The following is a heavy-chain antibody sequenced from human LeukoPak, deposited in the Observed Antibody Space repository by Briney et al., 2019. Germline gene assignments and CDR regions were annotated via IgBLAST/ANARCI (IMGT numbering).Heavy chain of an antibody. Sequence: SETLSLTCTASGGSMSSYYWSWIRQPPGKGLEWIGYIYYSGSTKYNPSLKSRVTISVDTSKNQFSLKLSSVTAADTAVYYCARGARAGYNLEPFDYWGQGTLVTVSS. J-gene: IGHJ4*02. CDR2: IYYSGST. CDR3: ARGARAGYNLEPFDY. D-gene: IGHD5-24*01. CDR1: GGSMSSYY. V-gene: IGHV4-59*08.